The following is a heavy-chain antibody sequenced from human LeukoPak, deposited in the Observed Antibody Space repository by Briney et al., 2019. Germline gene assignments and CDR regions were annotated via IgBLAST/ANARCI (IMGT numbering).Heavy chain of an antibody. Sequence: SETLSLTCTVSGGSISSYYWSWIRQPPGKGLEWIGYIYYSGSTNYNPSLKSRVTISVDTSKNQFSLRLSSVTAADTAVYYCARGPRYDSGYYYVDFDYWGQGTLVTVSS. V-gene: IGHV4-59*12. J-gene: IGHJ4*02. CDR2: IYYSGST. CDR3: ARGPRYDSGYYYVDFDY. CDR1: GGSISSYY. D-gene: IGHD3-22*01.